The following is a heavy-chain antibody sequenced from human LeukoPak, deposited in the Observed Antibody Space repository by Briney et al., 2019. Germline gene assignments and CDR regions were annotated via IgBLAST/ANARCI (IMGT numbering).Heavy chain of an antibody. D-gene: IGHD3-22*01. CDR2: IYTSGST. V-gene: IGHV4-4*07. J-gene: IGHJ4*02. Sequence: PSETLSLTCTVSGGSISSYYWSWIRQPAGKGLEWIGRIYTSGSTNYNPSLKSRVTISVDKSKNQFSLKLSSVSAADTAVYYCARNYYDSNGYRYFDYRGQGTLVTVSS. CDR3: ARNYYDSNGYRYFDY. CDR1: GGSISSYY.